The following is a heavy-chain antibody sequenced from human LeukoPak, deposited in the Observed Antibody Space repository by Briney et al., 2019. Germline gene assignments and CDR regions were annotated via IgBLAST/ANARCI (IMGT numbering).Heavy chain of an antibody. CDR1: GFNFRSYA. CDR3: ARGPDPVLRGPRRSFDL. D-gene: IGHD3-10*01. Sequence: GGSLRLSYAASGFNFRSYAMHWFRQGPGKGLEWVAVISYDGSNEDYTDSVKGRFIISRDDSKNTMSLQMNSLRVDDTAVYYCARGPDPVLRGPRRSFDLWGQGTMVTVSS. V-gene: IGHV3-30-3*01. J-gene: IGHJ3*01. CDR2: ISYDGSNE.